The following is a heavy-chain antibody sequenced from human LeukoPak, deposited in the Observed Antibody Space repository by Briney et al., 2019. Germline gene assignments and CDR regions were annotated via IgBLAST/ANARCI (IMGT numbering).Heavy chain of an antibody. CDR2: ISTSGFDT. CDR3: AKHYHDSSPFFDH. CDR1: GFTFSSYA. D-gene: IGHD3-22*01. Sequence: GGSLRLSCAASGFTFSSYAMNWVRQAPGKGLEWVSAISTSGFDTYYAGSVQGRFTISRDNSRNTLYLQINSLRAEDTAVYYCAKHYHDSSPFFDHWGQGTLVTVSS. V-gene: IGHV3-23*01. J-gene: IGHJ4*02.